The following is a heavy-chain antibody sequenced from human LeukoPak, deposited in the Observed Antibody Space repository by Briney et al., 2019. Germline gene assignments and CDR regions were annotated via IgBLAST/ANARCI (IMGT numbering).Heavy chain of an antibody. Sequence: GGSLRLSCAASGFTFSSYGMHWVRQAPGKGLEWVAVISYDGSNKYYADSVKGRFTISRDNTKNSLYLQMNSLRAEDTAVYYCAKKGITAADFLDYWGQGTLVTVSS. CDR1: GFTFSSYG. D-gene: IGHD6-13*01. CDR3: AKKGITAADFLDY. V-gene: IGHV3-30*18. J-gene: IGHJ4*02. CDR2: ISYDGSNK.